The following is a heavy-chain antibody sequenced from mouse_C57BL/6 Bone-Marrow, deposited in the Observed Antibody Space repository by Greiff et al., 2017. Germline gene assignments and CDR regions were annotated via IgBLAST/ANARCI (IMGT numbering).Heavy chain of an antibody. V-gene: IGHV5-12*01. CDR2: ISNGGGST. CDR3: ARRRGYVDV. Sequence: EVQVVESGGGLVQPGGSLKLSCAASGFTFSDYYMYWVRQTPEKRLEWVAYISNGGGSTYYPDTVKGRFTSSRDNAKNTLYLQMSRLKSEDTAMYYCARRRGYVDVWGTGTTVTVSS. CDR1: GFTFSDYY. J-gene: IGHJ1*03.